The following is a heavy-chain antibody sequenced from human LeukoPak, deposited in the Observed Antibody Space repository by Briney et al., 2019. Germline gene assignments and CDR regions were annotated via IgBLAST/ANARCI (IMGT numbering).Heavy chain of an antibody. D-gene: IGHD2-21*02. CDR3: ARLIEYCGGGCYRLAPRFDY. J-gene: IGHJ4*02. V-gene: IGHV4-39*01. Sequence: SETLSLTCTVSGGSISSSSYYWGWIRQPPGKGLEWIGSIYYSGSTYYNPSLKSRVTISVDTSKNQFSLKLSSVTAADTAVYYCARLIEYCGGGCYRLAPRFDYWGQGTLVTVSS. CDR1: GGSISSSSYY. CDR2: IYYSGST.